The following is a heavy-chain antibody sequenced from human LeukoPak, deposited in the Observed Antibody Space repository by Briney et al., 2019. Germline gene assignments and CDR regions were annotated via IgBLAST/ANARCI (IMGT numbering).Heavy chain of an antibody. Sequence: GGSLRLSCAASGFTFSSYWMHWVRQAPGKGLVWVSRIESDGSITFYADSVKGRFTISRDNAKNTLYLQMNSLRVEDTAVYYCTRSDWFDPWGQGTLVTVSS. J-gene: IGHJ5*02. V-gene: IGHV3-74*01. CDR2: IESDGSIT. CDR1: GFTFSSYW. CDR3: TRSDWFDP.